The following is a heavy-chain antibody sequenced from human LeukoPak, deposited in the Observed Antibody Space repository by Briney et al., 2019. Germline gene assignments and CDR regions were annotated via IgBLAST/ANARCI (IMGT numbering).Heavy chain of an antibody. V-gene: IGHV7-4-1*02. CDR3: ARVGHCSGGSCNWFDP. CDR2: INTNTGNP. J-gene: IGHJ5*02. CDR1: AYTFTSYA. Sequence: GASVKVSCKASAYTFTSYAMNWVRQAPGQGLEWMGWINTNTGNPTYAQGFTGRFVFSLDTSVSTAYLQISSLKAEDTAVYYCARVGHCSGGSCNWFDPWGQGTLVTVSS. D-gene: IGHD2-15*01.